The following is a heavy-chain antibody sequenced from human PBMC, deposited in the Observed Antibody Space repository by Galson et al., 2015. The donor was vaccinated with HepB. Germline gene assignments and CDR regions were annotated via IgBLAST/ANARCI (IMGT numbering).Heavy chain of an antibody. CDR3: AREPDPTGSGDPDY. V-gene: IGHV4-39*06. J-gene: IGHJ4*02. D-gene: IGHD3-10*01. CDR2: IYDSGRS. CDR1: GGSIISSRYY. Sequence: ETLSLTCTVSGGSIISSRYYWGWIRQPPGKGLEWIGSIYDSGRSYYNPSLESRVTISVDRSKNQFTLKMTSVTAADTAVYYCAREPDPTGSGDPDYWGQGALVTVSS.